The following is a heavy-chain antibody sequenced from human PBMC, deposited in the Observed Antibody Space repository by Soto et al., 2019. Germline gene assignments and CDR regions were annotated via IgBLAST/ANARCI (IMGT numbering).Heavy chain of an antibody. D-gene: IGHD4-4*01. Sequence: QVQLQESGPGLVKPSQTLSLTCTVSGGSISSGGYYWSWIRQNPGKGLEWIGYIYYSGTTYYNPSLKSRVIISVDTSKIQFSLKVSSVTAADTAVYYCARGTAVTSNWFDPWGQGTLVTVSS. V-gene: IGHV4-31*03. CDR3: ARGTAVTSNWFDP. J-gene: IGHJ5*02. CDR1: GGSISSGGYY. CDR2: IYYSGTT.